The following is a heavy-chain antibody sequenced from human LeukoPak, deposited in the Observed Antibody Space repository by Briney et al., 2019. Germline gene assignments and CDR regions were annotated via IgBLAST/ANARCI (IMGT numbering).Heavy chain of an antibody. D-gene: IGHD4-17*01. CDR1: GDSFNSYY. CDR3: ARARSYYGDYTHLDY. CDR2: ISYSGST. Sequence: KPSETLSLTCTVSGDSFNSYYWSWIRQAPGKGLEWIGYISYSGSTNYNPSLKSRVTISVDTSKNQFSLNLSSVTAADTAVYYCARARSYYGDYTHLDYWGQGTLVTVSS. V-gene: IGHV4-59*01. J-gene: IGHJ4*02.